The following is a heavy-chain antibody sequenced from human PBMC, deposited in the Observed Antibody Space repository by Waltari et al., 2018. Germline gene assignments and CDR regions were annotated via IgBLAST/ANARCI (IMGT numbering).Heavy chain of an antibody. J-gene: IGHJ3*02. Sequence: EVQLLESGGGLVQPGGSLRLSCAASGFPFSSYAMSWVRQAQGKGLEGVSAISGSGGSTYYADSVKGRFTISRDNSKNTLYLQMNSLRAEDTAVYYCAKDQNAYYYDSSGYFFNAFDIWGQGTMVTVSS. CDR1: GFPFSSYA. CDR3: AKDQNAYYYDSSGYFFNAFDI. CDR2: ISGSGGST. V-gene: IGHV3-23*01. D-gene: IGHD3-22*01.